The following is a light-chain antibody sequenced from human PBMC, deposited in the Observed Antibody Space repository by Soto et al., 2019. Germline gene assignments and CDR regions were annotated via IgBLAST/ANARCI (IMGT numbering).Light chain of an antibody. CDR3: SSYTGSSTLVV. V-gene: IGLV2-14*03. CDR2: DVS. J-gene: IGLJ2*01. CDR1: SSDIGAYNY. Sequence: QSVLTQPASVSGSPGQSITISCTGTSSDIGAYNYVSWYQQYPGKAPKLMIYDVSHRPSGVSNRFSGSKSGNTASLTISGLQAEDEADYYCSSYTGSSTLVVFGGGTKVTVL.